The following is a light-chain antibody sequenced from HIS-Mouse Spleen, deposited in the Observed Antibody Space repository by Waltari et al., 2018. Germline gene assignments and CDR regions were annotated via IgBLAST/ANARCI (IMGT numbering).Light chain of an antibody. V-gene: IGLV2-14*01. CDR1: SSDVGGYNY. CDR2: EVS. CDR3: SSYTSSSTLWV. Sequence: SALTQPASVSRSPGQSITISCTGTSSDVGGYNYVSWYQQHPGKAPKLMIYEVSNRPSGVSNRFSGSKSGNTASLTISGLQAEDEADYYCSSYTSSSTLWVFGGGTKLTVL. J-gene: IGLJ3*02.